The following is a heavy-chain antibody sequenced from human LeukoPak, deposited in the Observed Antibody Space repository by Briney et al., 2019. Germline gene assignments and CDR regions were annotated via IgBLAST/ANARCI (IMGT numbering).Heavy chain of an antibody. CDR1: GFTFDDYA. CDR3: Y. V-gene: IGHV3-9*03. Sequence: GRSLRLSCAASGFTFDDYAMHWVRQAPGKGLEWVSGISWNSGTIAYADSVKGRFTISGDNAKNSLHLQMNSLRAEDMALYFDYWGQGSLVTVSS. J-gene: IGHJ4*02. CDR2: ISWNSGTI.